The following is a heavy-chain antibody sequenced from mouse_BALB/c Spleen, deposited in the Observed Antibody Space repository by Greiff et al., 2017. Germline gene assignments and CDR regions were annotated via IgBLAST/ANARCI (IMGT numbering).Heavy chain of an antibody. CDR3: ARQGAMDY. CDR2: ISNGGGST. J-gene: IGHJ4*01. CDR1: GFTFSSYT. V-gene: IGHV5-12-2*01. Sequence: EVNVVESGGGLVQPGGSLKLSCAASGFTFSSYTMSWVRQTPEKRLEWVAYISNGGGSTYYPDTVKGRFTISRDNAKNTLYLQMSSLKSEDTAMYYCARQGAMDYWGQGTSVTVSS.